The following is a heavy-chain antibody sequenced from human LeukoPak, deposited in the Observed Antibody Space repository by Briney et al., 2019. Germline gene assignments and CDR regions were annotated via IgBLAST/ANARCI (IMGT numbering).Heavy chain of an antibody. V-gene: IGHV3-7*01. CDR1: GFTFDDYW. Sequence: GGSLRLFCGASGFTFDDYWMSWVRQAPGQGLEWVANINQDGSEKYYLDSAKGRFTISRDNARNSLYLQVNSLRAEDTAVYYCARGGTSGYSSNRHFWGGNYYFDYWGQGSLVTVSS. CDR2: INQDGSEK. J-gene: IGHJ4*02. CDR3: ARGGTSGYSSNRHFWGGNYYFDY. D-gene: IGHD2-2*01.